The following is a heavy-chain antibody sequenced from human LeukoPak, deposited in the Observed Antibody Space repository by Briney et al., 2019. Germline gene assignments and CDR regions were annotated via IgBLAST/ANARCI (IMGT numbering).Heavy chain of an antibody. D-gene: IGHD5-24*01. CDR3: AKDSRDYNFRTGYYFDY. J-gene: IGHJ4*02. Sequence: GGSLRLSCSAFGFAFDKYAMNWVRQAPEKGLGWVSTIDSDSARTYYADSVNGRFTISRDNSKNTLDLQMNSLRAEDTAIYYCAKDSRDYNFRTGYYFDYWGQGTLVTVSS. V-gene: IGHV3-23*01. CDR1: GFAFDKYA. CDR2: IDSDSART.